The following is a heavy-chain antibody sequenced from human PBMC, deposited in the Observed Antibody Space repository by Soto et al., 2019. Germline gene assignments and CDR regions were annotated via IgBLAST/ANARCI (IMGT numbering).Heavy chain of an antibody. CDR1: GFTFSSYA. CDR3: AKDRITMVRGGNWFDP. CDR2: ISGSGGST. V-gene: IGHV3-23*01. J-gene: IGHJ5*02. D-gene: IGHD3-10*01. Sequence: EVQLLESGGGLVQPGGSLRLSCAASGFTFSSYAMSWVRQAPGERLEWVSAISGSGGSTYYADSVKGRFTISRDNSKNTLYLQMNSLRAEDTAVYYCAKDRITMVRGGNWFDPWGQGTLVTVSS.